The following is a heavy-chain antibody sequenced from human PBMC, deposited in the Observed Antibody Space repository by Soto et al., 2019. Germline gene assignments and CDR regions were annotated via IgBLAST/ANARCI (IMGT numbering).Heavy chain of an antibody. V-gene: IGHV1-69*01. J-gene: IGHJ4*02. CDR1: GATFSSYA. CDR3: ARVFRFGDFFVDH. Sequence: QVQLVQSGAEVKKPGSSVKVSCKASGATFSSYAISWVRQAPGQGLEWMGGILPIFGTANYAQKLQGRVTITADESTSTGYMELSRLKSEEPAVYYCARVFRFGDFFVDHWGPGTLVTVSS. D-gene: IGHD3-10*01. CDR2: ILPIFGTA.